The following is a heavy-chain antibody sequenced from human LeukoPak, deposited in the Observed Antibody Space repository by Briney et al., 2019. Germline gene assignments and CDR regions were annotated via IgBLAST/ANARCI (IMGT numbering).Heavy chain of an antibody. CDR2: ISSSSSYI. CDR3: ARGGGYCTNGVCFAQPVDY. V-gene: IGHV3-21*01. Sequence: GGSLRLSCAASGFTFSSYSMNWVRQAPGKGLEWVSSISSSSSYIYYADSVKGRFTISRDNAKNPLYLQMNSLRAEDTAVYYCARGGGYCTNGVCFAQPVDYWGQGTLVTVSS. D-gene: IGHD2-8*01. J-gene: IGHJ4*02. CDR1: GFTFSSYS.